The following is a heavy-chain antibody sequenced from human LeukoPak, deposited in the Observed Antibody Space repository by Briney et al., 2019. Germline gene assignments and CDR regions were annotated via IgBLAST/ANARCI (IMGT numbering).Heavy chain of an antibody. CDR1: GFTFSSYW. D-gene: IGHD1-1*01. Sequence: GGSLRLSCAASGFTFSSYWMTWVRQAPGKGLEWVSSISSSSSNIYYADSVKGRFTISRDNAKNSLYLQMNSLRVEDTAVYYCARCTTGRTFGSLREIKRSREIDYWGQGTLVTVST. J-gene: IGHJ4*02. CDR3: ARCTTGRTFGSLREIKRSREIDY. CDR2: ISSSSSNI. V-gene: IGHV3-21*01.